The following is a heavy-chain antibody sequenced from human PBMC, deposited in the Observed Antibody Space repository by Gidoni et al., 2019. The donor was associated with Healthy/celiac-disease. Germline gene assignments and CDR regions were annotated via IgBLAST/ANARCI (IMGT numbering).Heavy chain of an antibody. V-gene: IGHV3-15*01. CDR1: GFTFSNAW. Sequence: EVQLVESGGGLVMPGGSLRLSCAASGFTFSNAWMSWVRQAPGKGLEWVGRIKSKTDGGTTDYAAPVKGRFTISRDDSKNTLYLQMNSLKTEDTAVYYCTTDLIVAVAGTRDYWGQGTLVTVSS. J-gene: IGHJ4*02. CDR2: IKSKTDGGTT. D-gene: IGHD6-19*01. CDR3: TTDLIVAVAGTRDY.